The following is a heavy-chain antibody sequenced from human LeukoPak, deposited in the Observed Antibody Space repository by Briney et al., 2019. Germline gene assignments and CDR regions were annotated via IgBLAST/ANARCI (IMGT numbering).Heavy chain of an antibody. CDR3: AKEGCSGGSCQPDY. CDR1: GFTFDDYA. Sequence: GGSLRLSCAASGFTFDDYAMHWVRHAPGKGPEWVSLISWDGGSTYYADSVKGRFTISRDNSKNSLYLQMNSLRAEGTALYYCAKEGCSGGSCQPDYWGQGTLVTVSS. D-gene: IGHD2-15*01. CDR2: ISWDGGST. V-gene: IGHV3-43D*03. J-gene: IGHJ4*02.